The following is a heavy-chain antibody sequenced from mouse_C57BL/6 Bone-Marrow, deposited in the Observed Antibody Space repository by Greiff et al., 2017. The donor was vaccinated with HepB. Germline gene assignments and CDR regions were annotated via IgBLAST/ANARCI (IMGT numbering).Heavy chain of an antibody. CDR1: GYTFTSYG. V-gene: IGHV1-81*01. CDR2: IYPRSGNT. CDR3: AREGGLRDY. J-gene: IGHJ2*01. Sequence: SGAELARPGASVKLSCKASGYTFTSYGISWVKQRTGQGLEWIGEIYPRSGNTYYNEKFKGKATLTADKSSSTAYMELRSLTSEDSAVYFCAREGGLRDYWGQGTTLTVSS. D-gene: IGHD3-3*01.